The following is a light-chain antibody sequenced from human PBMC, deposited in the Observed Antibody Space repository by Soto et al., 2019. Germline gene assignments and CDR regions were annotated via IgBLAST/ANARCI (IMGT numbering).Light chain of an antibody. CDR1: QSVSYY. CDR3: QQRSNWIT. V-gene: IGKV3-11*01. CDR2: DAS. J-gene: IGKJ5*01. Sequence: EIVLTQSPGTLSLSPVEIATLSFRASQSVSYYLAWYQQKPGQAPRLLIYDASSRATGVPDRFSGSGSGTDFTLTISSLEPEDFAVYYCQQRSNWITFGQGTRLEIK.